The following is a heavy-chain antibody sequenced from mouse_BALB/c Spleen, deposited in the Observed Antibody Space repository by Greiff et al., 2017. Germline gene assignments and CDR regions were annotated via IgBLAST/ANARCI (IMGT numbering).Heavy chain of an antibody. D-gene: IGHD1-1*01. CDR3: AREDLYGSGFAY. CDR1: GYSITSDYA. Sequence: EVKLMESGPGLVKPSQSLSLTCTVTGYSITSDYAWNWIRQFPGNKLEWMGYISYSGSTSYNPSLKSRISITRDTSKNQFFLQLNSVTTEDTATYYCAREDLYGSGFAYWGQGTLVTVSA. CDR2: ISYSGST. V-gene: IGHV3-2*02. J-gene: IGHJ3*01.